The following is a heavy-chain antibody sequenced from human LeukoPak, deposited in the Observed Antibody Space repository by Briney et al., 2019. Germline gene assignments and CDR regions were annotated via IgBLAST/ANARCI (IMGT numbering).Heavy chain of an antibody. Sequence: SETLSLTCIVSGGSISNNCWSWIRQPPGKGLEWVGFICYSGTTHYSPSLKSRVTMSVATSNNQFSLRLSSVTAADTAIYYCARHSGASPHFFDYWGQGALVTVSS. J-gene: IGHJ4*02. CDR2: ICYSGTT. CDR1: GGSISNNC. V-gene: IGHV4-59*08. CDR3: ARHSGASPHFFDY. D-gene: IGHD1-26*01.